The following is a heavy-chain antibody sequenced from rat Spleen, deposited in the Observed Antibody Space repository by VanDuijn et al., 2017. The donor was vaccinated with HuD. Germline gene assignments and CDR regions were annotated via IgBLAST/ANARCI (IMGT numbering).Heavy chain of an antibody. J-gene: IGHJ2*01. D-gene: IGHD1-4*01. Sequence: EVQLVESGGGLVQPGGSLKLSCVASGFTFNNYWMTWIRQAPGKGLEWVASITNTGGSTYYPDSVKGRFTISRDNAKNTLYLQMDSLKSEDTATYYCARETGYNSYFDYWGQGVMVTVSS. V-gene: IGHV5-31*01. CDR3: ARETGYNSYFDY. CDR2: ITNTGGST. CDR1: GFTFNNYW.